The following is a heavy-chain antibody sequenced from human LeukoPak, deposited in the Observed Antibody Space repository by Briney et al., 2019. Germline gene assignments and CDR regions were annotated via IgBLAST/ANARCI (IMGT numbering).Heavy chain of an antibody. Sequence: PGGSLRLSCAASGFTFSNAWMSWVRQAPGKGLEWVGRIKSKTDGGTTDYAAPVKGRFTISRDDSKNTLYLQMNSLKSEDTAVYYCTTDLLEWPWYYYYYMDVWGKGTTVTVSS. CDR3: TTDLLEWPWYYYYYMDV. CDR2: IKSKTDGGTT. J-gene: IGHJ6*03. D-gene: IGHD3-3*01. CDR1: GFTFSNAW. V-gene: IGHV3-15*01.